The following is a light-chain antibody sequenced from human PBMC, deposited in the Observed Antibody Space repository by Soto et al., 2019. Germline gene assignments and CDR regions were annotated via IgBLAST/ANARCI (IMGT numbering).Light chain of an antibody. CDR3: QQYNNWPRT. V-gene: IGKV3-15*01. J-gene: IGKJ1*01. CDR1: QSVSTN. Sequence: EIVMTQSPATLSVSPGERATLSCRASQSVSTNLAWYQQKPAQAPRLLIYGASTRATGIPATFSGSGSGTEFTLTISSLQSEDFAVYYCQQYNNWPRTFGHGTKVEIK. CDR2: GAS.